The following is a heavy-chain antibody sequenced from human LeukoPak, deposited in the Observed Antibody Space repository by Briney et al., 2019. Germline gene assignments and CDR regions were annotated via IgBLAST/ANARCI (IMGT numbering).Heavy chain of an antibody. Sequence: GGSLRLSCAASGFTFSSYSMNWVRQAPGKGLEWVSSISRSSSYIYYADSVKGRFTISRDNAKNSLYLQMNSLRAEDTAVYYCARDSGNYVSPWTGTFDYWGQGTLVTVSS. V-gene: IGHV3-21*01. CDR3: ARDSGNYVSPWTGTFDY. D-gene: IGHD1-7*01. CDR2: ISRSSSYI. J-gene: IGHJ4*02. CDR1: GFTFSSYS.